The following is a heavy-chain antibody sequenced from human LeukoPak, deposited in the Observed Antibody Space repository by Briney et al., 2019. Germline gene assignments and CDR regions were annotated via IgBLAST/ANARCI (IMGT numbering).Heavy chain of an antibody. CDR2: IYYSGST. CDR3: ARLGDSGSYFDY. V-gene: IGHV4-59*08. J-gene: IGHJ4*02. Sequence: SETLSLTCSVSGDSISSNYYWSWIRQPPGKGLEWIGYIYYSGSTNYNPSLKSRVTISVDTSKNQFSLKLSSVTAADTAVYYCARLGDSGSYFDYWGQGTLVTVSS. D-gene: IGHD1-26*01. CDR1: GDSISSNYY.